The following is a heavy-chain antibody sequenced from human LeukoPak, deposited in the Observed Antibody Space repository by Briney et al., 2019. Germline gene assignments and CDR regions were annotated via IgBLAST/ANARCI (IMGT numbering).Heavy chain of an antibody. Sequence: ASVKVSCKASGYTFTGYYMHWVRQAPGQGLEWMGWINPNRGGTNYAQKFQGRVTMTRDTSISTAYMELSRLRSDDTAVYYCARVLGFLESPDAFDIWGQGTMVTVSS. D-gene: IGHD3-3*01. J-gene: IGHJ3*02. CDR1: GYTFTGYY. CDR2: INPNRGGT. V-gene: IGHV1-2*02. CDR3: ARVLGFLESPDAFDI.